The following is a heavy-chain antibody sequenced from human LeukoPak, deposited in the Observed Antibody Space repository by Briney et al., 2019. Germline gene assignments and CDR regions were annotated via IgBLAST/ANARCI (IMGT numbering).Heavy chain of an antibody. CDR1: GFTFSSYA. CDR2: IGQDGIET. CDR3: AIPSSYDGSRYYHAY. Sequence: GGSLRLSCAASGFTFSSYAMSWVRQAPGKGLEWVANIGQDGIETVYEGSVKGRFTISRDNARNLLFLQMNSLRADDTAVYYCAIPSSYDGSRYYHAYWGQGTLVSVSS. J-gene: IGHJ4*02. V-gene: IGHV3-7*01. D-gene: IGHD3-22*01.